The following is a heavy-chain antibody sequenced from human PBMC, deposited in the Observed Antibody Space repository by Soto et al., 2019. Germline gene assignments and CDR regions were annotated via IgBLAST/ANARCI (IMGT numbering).Heavy chain of an antibody. V-gene: IGHV4-59*01. CDR1: GGSISSYY. D-gene: IGHD1-1*01. J-gene: IGHJ4*01. CDR3: ATGEERLDMPPGY. CDR2: IYYSGST. Sequence: QVQLQESGPGLVKPSETLSLTCTVSGGSISSYYWSWIRQPPGKGLEWIGYIYYSGSTNYNPSLMSRGTRSGDTYKNQCSLKLSTVTSAVTAVYYSATGEERLDMPPGYWGHATLVTITS.